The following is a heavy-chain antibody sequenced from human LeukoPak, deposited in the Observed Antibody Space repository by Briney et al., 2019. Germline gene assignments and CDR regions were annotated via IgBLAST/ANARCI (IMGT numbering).Heavy chain of an antibody. CDR3: ARGKGYYDSSGLRNWFDP. D-gene: IGHD3-22*01. CDR2: IYYSGST. CDR1: GGSISSYY. Sequence: SETLSLTCTVSGGSISSYYWSWIRQPPGKGLEWIGYIYYSGSTNYNPSLKSRVTISVDTSKNQFSLKLSSVTAADTAVYYCARGKGYYDSSGLRNWFDPWGQGTLVTVSS. J-gene: IGHJ5*02. V-gene: IGHV4-59*01.